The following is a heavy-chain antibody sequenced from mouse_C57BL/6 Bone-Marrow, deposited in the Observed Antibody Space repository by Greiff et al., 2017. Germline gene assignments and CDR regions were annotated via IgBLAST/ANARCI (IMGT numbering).Heavy chain of an antibody. CDR3: ARSRYSHYYAMDY. V-gene: IGHV1-64*01. CDR1: GHTFTSYW. Sequence: QLQQPGAELVKPGASVKLSCKASGHTFTSYWMHWVKQRPGQGLEWIGMIHPNSGSTNYNEKFKSKATLTVDKASSTAYMQLSSLTSEDSAVYYCARSRYSHYYAMDYWGQGTSV. D-gene: IGHD1-1*01. CDR2: IHPNSGST. J-gene: IGHJ4*01.